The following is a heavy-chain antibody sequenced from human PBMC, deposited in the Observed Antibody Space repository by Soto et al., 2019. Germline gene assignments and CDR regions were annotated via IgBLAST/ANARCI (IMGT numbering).Heavy chain of an antibody. J-gene: IGHJ4*02. CDR2: IYWDDDK. V-gene: IGHV2-5*02. CDR1: GFSLSSTRMA. D-gene: IGHD6-19*01. CDR3: AHIVVAGLGYYFDY. Sequence: TLKGFGLTLVKPTQTLTLTCTFSGFSLSSTRMAVGWIRQPPGKALEWLALIYWDDDKRYSPFLKSRLTITKDTSKNQVVLTMSNMDPVDTARYYCAHIVVAGLGYYFDYWGQGTLVTVSS.